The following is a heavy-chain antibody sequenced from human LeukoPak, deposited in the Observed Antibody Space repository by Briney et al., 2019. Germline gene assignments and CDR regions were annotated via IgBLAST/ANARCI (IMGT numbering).Heavy chain of an antibody. CDR3: ARDGGSYRPLDY. CDR1: GGSISGTSYY. Sequence: SETLSLTCTVSGGSISGTSYYWSWIRQPPGKGLEWIGEINHSGSTNYNPSLKSRVTISVDTSKNQFSLKLGSVTAADTAVYYCARDGGSYRPLDYWGQGTLVTVSS. J-gene: IGHJ4*02. D-gene: IGHD1-26*01. V-gene: IGHV4-39*07. CDR2: INHSGST.